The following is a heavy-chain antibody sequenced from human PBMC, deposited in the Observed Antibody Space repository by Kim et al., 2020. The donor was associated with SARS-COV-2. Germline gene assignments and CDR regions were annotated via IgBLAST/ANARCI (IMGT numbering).Heavy chain of an antibody. Sequence: SETLSLTCAVYGGSFSGYYWSWIRQPPGKGLEWIGEINHSGSTNYNPSLKSRVTISVDTSKNQFSLKLSSVTAADTAVYYCARANYYGSGSVGRLNWFDPWGQGTLVTVSS. CDR2: INHSGST. J-gene: IGHJ5*02. CDR1: GGSFSGYY. CDR3: ARANYYGSGSVGRLNWFDP. D-gene: IGHD3-10*01. V-gene: IGHV4-34*01.